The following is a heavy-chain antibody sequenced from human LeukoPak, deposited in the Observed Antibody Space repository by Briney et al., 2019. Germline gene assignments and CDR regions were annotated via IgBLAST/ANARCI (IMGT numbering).Heavy chain of an antibody. CDR3: AKDQGIAVAGTDDAFDI. D-gene: IGHD6-19*01. J-gene: IGHJ3*02. CDR2: IAYDGSNE. CDR1: GFXFSNYG. Sequence: PGRSLRLSCAASGFXFSNYGIHWVRQAPGKGLEWVAVIAYDGSNEYYAEFVKGRFTISRDNSKNTLYLQMYSLRAEDTAVYFCAKDQGIAVAGTDDAFDIWGQGTRVTVSS. V-gene: IGHV3-30*18.